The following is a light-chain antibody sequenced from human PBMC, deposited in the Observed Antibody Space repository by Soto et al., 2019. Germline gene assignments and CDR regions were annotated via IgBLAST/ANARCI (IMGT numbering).Light chain of an antibody. CDR1: SSNIGHNT. CDR2: SSN. V-gene: IGLV1-44*01. Sequence: QAVVTQPPSASGTPGQRVTMSCSGSSSNIGHNTVNWYQQFPGTAPKLLIDSSNQRPSGVPDRFSGSKSGTSASLAISGLQSEDEADYYCASWDDSLNGVAFGGGTKVTVL. J-gene: IGLJ2*01. CDR3: ASWDDSLNGVA.